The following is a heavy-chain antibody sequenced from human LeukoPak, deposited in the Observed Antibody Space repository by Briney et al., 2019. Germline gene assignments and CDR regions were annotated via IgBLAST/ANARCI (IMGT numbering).Heavy chain of an antibody. D-gene: IGHD3-10*01. CDR1: GYTFTSYD. J-gene: IGHJ6*02. CDR3: ARNYYGSGLTQTVENFEYYYYGMDV. CDR2: MNPNSGNT. Sequence: ASVKVSCKASGYTFTSYDINWVRQATGQGLEWMGWMNPNSGNTGYAQKFQGRVTMTRNTSISTAYMELSSLRSDDTAVYYCARNYYGSGLTQTVENFEYYYYGMDVWGQGTTVTVSS. V-gene: IGHV1-8*01.